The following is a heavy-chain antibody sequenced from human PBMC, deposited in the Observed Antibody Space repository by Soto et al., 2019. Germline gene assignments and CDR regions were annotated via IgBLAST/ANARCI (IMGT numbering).Heavy chain of an antibody. CDR1: GYTFTHYG. Sequence: QVQLVQSGAEVNKPGASVKVSCKASGYTFTHYGITWVRQAPGQGLEWTGWINAYVGETKSAQKYQGRITATMDTSTNTADLELRSISSDATGVYYCARGDGDTLDSWGQGTLVRVSP. V-gene: IGHV1-18*01. CDR2: INAYVGET. CDR3: ARGDGDTLDS. J-gene: IGHJ4*02.